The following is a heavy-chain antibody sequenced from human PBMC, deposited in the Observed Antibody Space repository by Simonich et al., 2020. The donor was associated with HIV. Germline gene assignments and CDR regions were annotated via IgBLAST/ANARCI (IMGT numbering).Heavy chain of an antibody. D-gene: IGHD6-19*01. Sequence: EVQLVQSGAEVKKPRESLKISCKGSGYSFTSYLIGWVRQMPGKCLEWMGIIYPVDSDTRYSPSVQGQVTISADKSISTACLQWSSLKASDTAMYYCVRRLAVAGTYWYFDLWGRGTLVTVSS. J-gene: IGHJ2*01. CDR3: VRRLAVAGTYWYFDL. CDR2: IYPVDSDT. V-gene: IGHV5-51*03. CDR1: GYSFTSYL.